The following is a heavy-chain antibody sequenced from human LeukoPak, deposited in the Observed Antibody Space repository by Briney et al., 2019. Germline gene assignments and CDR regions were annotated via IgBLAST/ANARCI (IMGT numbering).Heavy chain of an antibody. CDR2: ISYDGSNK. V-gene: IGHV3-30-3*01. CDR3: ARDGYDSSGSHFDY. Sequence: GGSLRLSCAASGFTFSSYAMHWVRQAPGKGLEWVAVISYDGSNKYYADSVKGRFTISRDNSKNTLYLQMNSLRAEDTAVYYCARDGYDSSGSHFDYWGQGTLVTVSS. D-gene: IGHD3-22*01. J-gene: IGHJ4*02. CDR1: GFTFSSYA.